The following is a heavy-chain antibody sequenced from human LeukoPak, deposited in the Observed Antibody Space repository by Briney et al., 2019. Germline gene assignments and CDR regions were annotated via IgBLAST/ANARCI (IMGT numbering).Heavy chain of an antibody. CDR3: ARIERTGITGNLFDY. J-gene: IGHJ4*02. V-gene: IGHV1-69*13. D-gene: IGHD1-20*01. Sequence: ASVKVSCKASGGTFSSYAISWVRQAPGQGLEWMGGIIPIFGTANYAQKFQGRVTITADESTSTAYMELSSLRSEDTAVYYCARIERTGITGNLFDYWGQGTLVTVSS. CDR2: IIPIFGTA. CDR1: GGTFSSYA.